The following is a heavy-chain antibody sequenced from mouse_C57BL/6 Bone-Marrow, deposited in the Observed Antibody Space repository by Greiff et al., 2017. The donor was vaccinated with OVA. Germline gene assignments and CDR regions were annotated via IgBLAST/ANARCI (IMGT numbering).Heavy chain of an antibody. V-gene: IGHV10-1*01. CDR1: GFSFNTYA. CDR2: IRSKSNNYAT. CDR3: VRQGGSSYRWYFDV. D-gene: IGHD1-1*01. Sequence: EVMLVESGGGLVQPKGSLKLSCAASGFSFNTYAMNWVRQAPGKGLEWVARIRSKSNNYATYYADSVKDRFTISRDDSESMLYLQMNNLKTEDTAMYYCVRQGGSSYRWYFDVWGTGTTVTVSS. J-gene: IGHJ1*03.